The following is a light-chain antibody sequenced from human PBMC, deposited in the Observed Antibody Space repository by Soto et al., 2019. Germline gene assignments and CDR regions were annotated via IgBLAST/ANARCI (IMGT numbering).Light chain of an antibody. V-gene: IGLV2-11*01. CDR1: SSDVGGYNY. J-gene: IGLJ1*01. Sequence: QSVLTQPRSVSGSPGQSVTISCIGTSSDVGGYNYVSWYQQHPGKAPQLMIYDVSKRPSGVPDRFSGSKSGNTASLTISGLQAEDEADYYCCSYAGSNIHYGFGLGTKVTVL. CDR2: DVS. CDR3: CSYAGSNIHYG.